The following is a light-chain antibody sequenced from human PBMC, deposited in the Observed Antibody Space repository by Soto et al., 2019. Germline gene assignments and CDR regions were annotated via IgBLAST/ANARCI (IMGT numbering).Light chain of an antibody. J-gene: IGLJ1*01. Sequence: QSALTQPRSVSGSPGQSVTISCTGTSSDVGAYNQVSWFQQHPGKAPKVMIFDLNKRSSGVPARFSGSKSGNTAPLTISGLQAYHEASYYCCSYAGTYTYVFGTGTKLTVL. V-gene: IGLV2-11*01. CDR1: SSDVGAYNQ. CDR2: DLN. CDR3: CSYAGTYTYV.